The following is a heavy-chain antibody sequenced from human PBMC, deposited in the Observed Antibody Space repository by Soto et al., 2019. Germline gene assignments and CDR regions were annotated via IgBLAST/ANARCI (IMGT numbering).Heavy chain of an antibody. V-gene: IGHV4-30-4*01. J-gene: IGHJ4*02. Sequence: SETLSLTCTVSGGSISSGDYYWSWIRQPPGKGLEWIGYIYYSGSTYYSPSLKSRVTISVDTSKNQFSLKLSSVTAADTAVYYCARVRYGDYNFDYWGQGTLVTVSS. CDR1: GGSISSGDYY. CDR3: ARVRYGDYNFDY. D-gene: IGHD4-17*01. CDR2: IYYSGST.